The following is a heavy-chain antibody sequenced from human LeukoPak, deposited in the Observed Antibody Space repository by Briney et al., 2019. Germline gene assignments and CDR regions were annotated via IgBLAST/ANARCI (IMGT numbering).Heavy chain of an antibody. CDR3: ARDKRRPDYYGSGSFFAFDI. J-gene: IGHJ3*02. V-gene: IGHV3-21*01. CDR1: GFTLSTYT. CDR2: ISSSSNYI. Sequence: GGSLRLSCAASGFTLSTYTMNWVRQAPGKGLEWVSSISSSSNYIYYVDSVKGRFTISRDNAKNSLYLQMKRLRAEDTAVYYCARDKRRPDYYGSGSFFAFDIWGQGTMVTVSS. D-gene: IGHD3-10*01.